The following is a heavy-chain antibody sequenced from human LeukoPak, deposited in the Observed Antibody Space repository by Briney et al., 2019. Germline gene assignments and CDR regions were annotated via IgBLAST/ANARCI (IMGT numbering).Heavy chain of an antibody. D-gene: IGHD3-16*01. CDR2: IYPGDSDT. J-gene: IGHJ4*02. CDR1: GYSFPNDW. CDR3: VRQNVALYFG. V-gene: IGHV5-51*01. Sequence: GESLKISCQCFGYSFPNDWIACVRQMPGKGLEWMGIIYPGDSDTRYSPSFQGQVTMSVDRSINTAYLHWSSLRASDSAMYYCVRQNVALYFGWGQGTQVTVSS.